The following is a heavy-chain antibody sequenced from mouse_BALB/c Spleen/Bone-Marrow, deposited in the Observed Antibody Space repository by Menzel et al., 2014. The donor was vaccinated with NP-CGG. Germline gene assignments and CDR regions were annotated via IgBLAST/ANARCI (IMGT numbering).Heavy chain of an antibody. V-gene: IGHV1S81*02. CDR3: ARLLLRFYALDY. CDR1: GYTFTSYW. Sequence: VQLQQSGAELVKPGASVELSCKASGYTFTSYWIHWVKQRPGQGLEWIGEINPSNGRTNYNEKFKSKATLTVDKSSSTAYMQLSSLTSEDSAVYYCARLLLRFYALDYWGQGTSVTVSS. D-gene: IGHD1-1*01. CDR2: INPSNGRT. J-gene: IGHJ4*01.